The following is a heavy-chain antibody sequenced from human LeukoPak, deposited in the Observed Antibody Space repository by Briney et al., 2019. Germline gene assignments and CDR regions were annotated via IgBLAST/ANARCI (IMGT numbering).Heavy chain of an antibody. CDR1: GFTLEHYG. J-gene: IGHJ4*02. Sequence: GGSQRLSCEASGFTLEHYGMSWVRQAPGKGVEWVAGINWNGGITGYADSVKGRFTISRDNAKNSLYLQMNSLRVEDTALYYCARKGLGGELGGFDYWGQGTLVTVSS. CDR3: ARKGLGGELGGFDY. D-gene: IGHD1-26*01. V-gene: IGHV3-20*04. CDR2: INWNGGIT.